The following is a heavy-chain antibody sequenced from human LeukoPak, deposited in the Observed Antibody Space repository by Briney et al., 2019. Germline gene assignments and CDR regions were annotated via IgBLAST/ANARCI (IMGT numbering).Heavy chain of an antibody. J-gene: IGHJ4*02. D-gene: IGHD3-10*01. V-gene: IGHV4-59*12. CDR1: GGSISNYY. Sequence: PSETLSLTCTVSGGSISNYYWSWIRQPPGKGLEWIGYIYYSGSTNYNPSLKSRVTISVDTSKNQFSLKLSSVTAADTAVYYCARRFGYGSGSYYGYWGQGTLVTVSS. CDR2: IYYSGST. CDR3: ARRFGYGSGSYYGY.